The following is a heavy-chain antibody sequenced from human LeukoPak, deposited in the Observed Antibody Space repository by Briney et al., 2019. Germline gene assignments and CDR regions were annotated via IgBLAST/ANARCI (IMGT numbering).Heavy chain of an antibody. J-gene: IGHJ6*03. CDR3: ARTTEGGYTYNYFYYYYMDV. V-gene: IGHV4-59*12. CDR1: GGSISSYH. CDR2: IYSSGII. Sequence: PSETLSLTGTVSGGSISSYHWSWIRQPPGHGLESIVYIYSSGIIYDNPSLNSLVTISVDSSDNQFFLQLSPVTAADTAVYYCARTTEGGYTYNYFYYYYMDVWGKGTTVTISS. D-gene: IGHD5-18*01.